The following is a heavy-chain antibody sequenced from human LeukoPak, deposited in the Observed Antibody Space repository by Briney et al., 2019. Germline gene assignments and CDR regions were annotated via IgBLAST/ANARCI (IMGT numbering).Heavy chain of an antibody. CDR3: ARVSSTAFDH. CDR1: GFTFSDYY. D-gene: IGHD1-26*01. V-gene: IGHV3-11*01. Sequence: GSLRLSCAASGFTFSDYYMSWIRQAPGKGLEWVSYISTTGNTIYYADSVKGRFTISRDNAKNSLYLQMNSLRAEDTAVYYCARVSSTAFDHWGQGTLVTVSS. CDR2: ISTTGNTI. J-gene: IGHJ4*02.